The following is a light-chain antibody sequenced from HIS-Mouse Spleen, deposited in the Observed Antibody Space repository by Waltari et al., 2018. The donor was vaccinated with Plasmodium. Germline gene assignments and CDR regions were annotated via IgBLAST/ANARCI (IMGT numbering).Light chain of an antibody. V-gene: IGKV2-28*01. J-gene: IGKJ2*01. CDR3: MQALQTPRYT. CDR2: LGS. Sequence: DIVMTQSPLSLPVTPGEPAPISCRSSQSLLHSNGYNYLDWYLQKPGQSPQLLIYLGSNRASGVPDRFSGSGSGTEFTLKISRVEAEDVGVYYCMQALQTPRYTFGQGTKLEIK. CDR1: QSLLHSNGYNY.